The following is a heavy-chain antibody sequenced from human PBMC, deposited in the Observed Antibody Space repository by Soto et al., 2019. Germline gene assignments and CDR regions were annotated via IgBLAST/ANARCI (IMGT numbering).Heavy chain of an antibody. CDR2: IYSGGGT. V-gene: IGHV4-4*07. D-gene: IGHD3-10*01. CDR3: ARGPGGFGDFSLDY. J-gene: IGHJ4*02. CDR1: GGSISQYY. Sequence: QVQLQESGPGLVKPSETLSLSCGVSGGSISQYYWSWIRQPAGKGLEWIGRIYSGGGTNYNPSLESRVTVSVDTSKNKFSLKLSSVTAAATAVYYCARGPGGFGDFSLDYWGEGTLVTVSS.